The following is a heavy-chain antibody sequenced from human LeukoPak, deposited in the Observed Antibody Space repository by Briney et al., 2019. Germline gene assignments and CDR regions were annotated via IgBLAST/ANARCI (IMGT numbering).Heavy chain of an antibody. CDR3: AEIGITMIGGV. J-gene: IGHJ6*04. Sequence: GGSLRLSCAASGFTFSSYEMNWVRQAPGKGLEWVSYISSSGSTIYYADSVKGRFTISRDNAKNSLYLQMNSLRAEDTAVYYCAEIGITMIGGVWGKGTTVTISS. CDR2: ISSSGSTI. CDR1: GFTFSSYE. V-gene: IGHV3-48*03. D-gene: IGHD3-10*02.